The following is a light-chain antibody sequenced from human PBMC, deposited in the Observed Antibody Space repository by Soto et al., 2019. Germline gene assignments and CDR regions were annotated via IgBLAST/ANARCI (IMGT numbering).Light chain of an antibody. J-gene: IGKJ1*01. CDR2: DAS. Sequence: DILMTQSPSTLSASVGDRVTITCRASQSISSWLAWYQQKSGKAPHLLIYDASTLESVVPSRFSGSGSGTEFSLTISSLQPDDFSTDYCQEYESQLRTFGPGTKVEL. CDR3: QEYESQLRT. CDR1: QSISSW. V-gene: IGKV1-5*01.